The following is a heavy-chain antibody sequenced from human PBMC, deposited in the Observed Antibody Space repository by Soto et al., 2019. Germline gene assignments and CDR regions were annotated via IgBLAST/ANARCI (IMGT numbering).Heavy chain of an antibody. Sequence: QVQLQESGPGLVRPSGTLSLTCAVSGASISSTTSGNWWSWVRQPPGKGLEWIGEIYHSGSTNYNPALKSRVTMAVDKSKNQFSLKLNSVTAADTAVYFCARMVGATLVAFWGQGTLVTVSS. CDR2: IYHSGST. CDR3: ARMVGATLVAF. J-gene: IGHJ4*02. V-gene: IGHV4-4*02. CDR1: GASISSTTSGNW. D-gene: IGHD1-26*01.